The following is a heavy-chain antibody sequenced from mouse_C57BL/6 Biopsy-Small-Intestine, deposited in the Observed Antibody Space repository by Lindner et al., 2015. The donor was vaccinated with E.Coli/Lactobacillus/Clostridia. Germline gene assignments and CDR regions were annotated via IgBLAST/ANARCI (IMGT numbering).Heavy chain of an antibody. D-gene: IGHD4-1*01. CDR2: ISVGGHYT. J-gene: IGHJ4*01. V-gene: IGHV5-6*01. CDR3: AGLSPILAMDQ. Sequence: VQLQESGGDLVKPGGSLKISCAASGFIFSIYGMSWVRQIPDKRLEWVATISVGGHYTYYADSVKGRFSISRDNAKNTLYLQMTSLRSEDTALYYCAGLSPILAMDQWGQGTSVTVSS. CDR1: GFIFSIYG.